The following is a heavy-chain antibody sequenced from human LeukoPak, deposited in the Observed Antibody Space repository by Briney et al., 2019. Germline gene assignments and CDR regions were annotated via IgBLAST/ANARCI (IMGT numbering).Heavy chain of an antibody. CDR1: GFTFSSYA. Sequence: GRSLRLSCAASGFTFSSYAMHWVRQAPGKGLEWVAVISYDGSNKYYADSVKGRFTISRDNSKNTLYLQMNSLRAEDTAVYYCAKWVRYCSSTSCYPGPMDVWGQGTTVTVSS. CDR3: AKWVRYCSSTSCYPGPMDV. CDR2: ISYDGSNK. J-gene: IGHJ6*02. V-gene: IGHV3-30*04. D-gene: IGHD2-2*01.